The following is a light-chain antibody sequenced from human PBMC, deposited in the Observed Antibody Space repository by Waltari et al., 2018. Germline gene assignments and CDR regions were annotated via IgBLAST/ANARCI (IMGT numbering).Light chain of an antibody. V-gene: IGLV3-25*03. CDR1: ALATQY. J-gene: IGLJ2*01. Sequence: SSELTQPPSVTVSPGQTAKITCSGDALATQYGYWYQQKPGQAPVLLIYKDTERPSGIPERFSGSSSGTTVTLTVSGVLAEDEADYYCQSTDRSVFFGGGTKLTVL. CDR3: QSTDRSVF. CDR2: KDT.